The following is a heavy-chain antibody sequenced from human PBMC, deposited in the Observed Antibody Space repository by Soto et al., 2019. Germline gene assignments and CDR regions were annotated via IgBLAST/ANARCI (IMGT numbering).Heavy chain of an antibody. Sequence: EVQLLESGGGLVQPGGSLRLSCAASGFTFSSYAITWVRQAPGKGLEWVSGISDSGDSTHYEDSVKGRFTISRDNSKNTLYLQMNSLRAEDTAVYYCAKHSTTYDFWSGAVKGAFDIWGQGTMVTVSS. CDR2: ISDSGDST. V-gene: IGHV3-23*01. CDR3: AKHSTTYDFWSGAVKGAFDI. CDR1: GFTFSSYA. D-gene: IGHD3-3*01. J-gene: IGHJ3*02.